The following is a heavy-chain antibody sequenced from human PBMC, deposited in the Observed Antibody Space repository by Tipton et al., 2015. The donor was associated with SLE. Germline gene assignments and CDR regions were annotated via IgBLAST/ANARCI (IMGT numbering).Heavy chain of an antibody. Sequence: QLVQSGAEVKKPGESLKISCKVSGYNFVNYWIGWVRQKPGKGLEWMGIIYPGDSDIRYSPAFQGQATMSADKSITTAYLQWSSLKASDTAMYYCARRQSNTNYYTDWGQGTLVTVSS. CDR1: GYNFVNYW. D-gene: IGHD2-2*02. V-gene: IGHV5-51*03. CDR2: IYPGDSDI. CDR3: ARRQSNTNYYTD. J-gene: IGHJ4*02.